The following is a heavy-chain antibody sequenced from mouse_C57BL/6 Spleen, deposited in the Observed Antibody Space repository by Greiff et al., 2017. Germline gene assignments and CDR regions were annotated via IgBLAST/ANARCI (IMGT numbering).Heavy chain of an antibody. Sequence: EVQGVESGGGLVKPGGSLKLSCAASGFTFSSYAMSWVRQTPEKRLEWVATISDGGSYTYYPDNVKGRFTISRDNAKNNLYLQMSHLKSEDTAMYYCARASFITTVVATEGYAMDYWGQGTSVTVSS. V-gene: IGHV5-4*01. CDR2: ISDGGSYT. J-gene: IGHJ4*01. D-gene: IGHD1-1*01. CDR3: ARASFITTVVATEGYAMDY. CDR1: GFTFSSYA.